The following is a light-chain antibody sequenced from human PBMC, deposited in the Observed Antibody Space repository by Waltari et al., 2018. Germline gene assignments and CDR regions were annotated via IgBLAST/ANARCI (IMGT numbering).Light chain of an antibody. Sequence: DIVMTQSPDSLAVSLGERATINCKSSQSVLYTSYNKNFLAWYQQKPGQPPKLLIYWASTRESGVPDRLSGSGSGTDFTLTISSLQSEDVAVYYCQQYYSSPWTFGQGSKVEIK. CDR2: WAS. CDR1: QSVLYTSYNKNF. V-gene: IGKV4-1*01. CDR3: QQYYSSPWT. J-gene: IGKJ1*01.